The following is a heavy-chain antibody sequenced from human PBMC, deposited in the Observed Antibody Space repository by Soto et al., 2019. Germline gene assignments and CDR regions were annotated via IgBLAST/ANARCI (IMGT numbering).Heavy chain of an antibody. D-gene: IGHD3-10*01. Sequence: DVQLVESGGGLVQPGRSLRLSCAASGFTFDDYAMHWVRQAPGKGLEWVSGISWNSGSIGYADSVKGRFTISRDNAKNSLYLQMNSLRAEDTALYYCAKDRGEALLWFGELFNWGQGTLVTVSS. V-gene: IGHV3-9*01. CDR1: GFTFDDYA. J-gene: IGHJ4*02. CDR3: AKDRGEALLWFGELFN. CDR2: ISWNSGSI.